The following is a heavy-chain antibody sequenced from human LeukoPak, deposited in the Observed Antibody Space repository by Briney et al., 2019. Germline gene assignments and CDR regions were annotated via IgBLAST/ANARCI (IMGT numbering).Heavy chain of an antibody. CDR3: ATTRGGGYSYGYSAY. CDR2: ISSSSSYR. V-gene: IGHV3-11*06. Sequence: GGSLRLSCAASGFTFSDYYMSWIRQAPGKGLEWVSYISSSSSYRNYADSVKGRFTISRDNAKNSLYLQMNSLRAEDTAIYYCATTRGGGYSYGYSAYWGQGTLVTASS. J-gene: IGHJ4*02. CDR1: GFTFSDYY. D-gene: IGHD5-18*01.